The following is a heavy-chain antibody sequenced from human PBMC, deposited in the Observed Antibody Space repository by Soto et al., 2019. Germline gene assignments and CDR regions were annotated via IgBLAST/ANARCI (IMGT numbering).Heavy chain of an antibody. Sequence: QVQLVQSGAEVKKPGASVKVSCKASGYTFTGYYMHWVRQAPGQGLEWMGWINPNSGGTNYAQKFQGWVTMTRDTSISTAYMELSRLRSDDTAVYYCARCPPGYCSGGSCYSEYYFDYWGQGTLVTVSS. CDR3: ARCPPGYCSGGSCYSEYYFDY. J-gene: IGHJ4*02. D-gene: IGHD2-15*01. V-gene: IGHV1-2*04. CDR1: GYTFTGYY. CDR2: INPNSGGT.